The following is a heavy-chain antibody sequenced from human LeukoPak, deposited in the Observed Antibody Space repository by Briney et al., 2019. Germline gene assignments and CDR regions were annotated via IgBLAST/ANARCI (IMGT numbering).Heavy chain of an antibody. D-gene: IGHD3-16*01. Sequence: GRSLRLSCAASGFTFSSYAMHWVRQAPGKGLEWVSLISGDGGSTYYADSVKGRFTISRDNSKNSLYLQMNSLRTEDTALYYCAKDILLRGGYDAFDIWGQGTMVTVSS. CDR1: GFTFSSYA. CDR3: AKDILLRGGYDAFDI. CDR2: ISGDGGST. J-gene: IGHJ3*02. V-gene: IGHV3-43*02.